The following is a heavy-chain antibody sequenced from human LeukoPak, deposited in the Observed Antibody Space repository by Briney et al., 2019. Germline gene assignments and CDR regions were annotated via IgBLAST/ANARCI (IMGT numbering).Heavy chain of an antibody. CDR1: GGSLSGYY. Sequence: PSETLSLTCVVYGGSLSGYYWGWIRQPPGKGLEWIGSIYHSGSTYYNPSLKSRVTISVDTSKNQFSLKLSSVTAADTAVYYCARHTSPYDSSGYYYGLDYWGQGTLVTVSS. CDR2: IYHSGST. V-gene: IGHV4-38-2*01. D-gene: IGHD3-22*01. J-gene: IGHJ4*02. CDR3: ARHTSPYDSSGYYYGLDY.